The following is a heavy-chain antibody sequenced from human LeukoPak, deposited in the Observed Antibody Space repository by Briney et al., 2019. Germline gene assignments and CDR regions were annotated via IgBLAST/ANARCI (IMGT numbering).Heavy chain of an antibody. CDR3: ARDLSGGTHDY. J-gene: IGHJ4*02. Sequence: SETLSLTCAVSDYSISSGFYWGWIRQPPGEGLEWIGSISHSGSTYYNPSLKSRVTISVDTSNNQFSLNMWAVTAADTAVYYCARDLSGGTHDYWGQGTLVTVSS. CDR1: DYSISSGFY. CDR2: ISHSGST. D-gene: IGHD1-26*01. V-gene: IGHV4-38-2*02.